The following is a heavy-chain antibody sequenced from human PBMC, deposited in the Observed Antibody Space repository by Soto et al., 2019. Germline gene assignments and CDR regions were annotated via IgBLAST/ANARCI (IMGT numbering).Heavy chain of an antibody. CDR2: IIPIFGTA. CDR1: GGTFSSYA. J-gene: IGHJ5*02. V-gene: IGHV1-69*13. D-gene: IGHD3-22*01. Sequence: GASVKVSCKASGGTFSSYAISWVRQAPGQGLEWMGGIIPIFGTANYAQKFQGRVTITADESTSTAYMELSSLRSEDTAVYYCATSRWDYYDSSGYSGHHWGQGTLVTVSS. CDR3: ATSRWDYYDSSGYSGHH.